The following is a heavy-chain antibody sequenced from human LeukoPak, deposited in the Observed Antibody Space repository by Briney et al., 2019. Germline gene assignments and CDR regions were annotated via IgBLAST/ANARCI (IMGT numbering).Heavy chain of an antibody. CDR3: ARGGLDFDY. Sequence: SETLSLTYTVSGDSISSGGYYWSWIRQHPGKGLEWIGYIYYSGSTYYNPSLKSRVTMSVDTSKNQFSLKLSSVTAADTAVYYCARGGLDFDYWGQGTLVTVSS. J-gene: IGHJ4*02. D-gene: IGHD3/OR15-3a*01. CDR1: GDSISSGGYY. V-gene: IGHV4-31*03. CDR2: IYYSGST.